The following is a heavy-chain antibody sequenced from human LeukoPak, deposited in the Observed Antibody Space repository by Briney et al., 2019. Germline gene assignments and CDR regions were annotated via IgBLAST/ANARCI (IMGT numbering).Heavy chain of an antibody. CDR3: ARDPGGSSGWYGGFRYYYYYMDV. V-gene: IGHV1-18*01. CDR2: ISAYTGNT. J-gene: IGHJ6*03. CDR1: GHTFTSYG. D-gene: IGHD6-19*01. Sequence: ASVKVSCKASGHTFTSYGISWVRRAPGQGLEWMGWISAYTGNTNFAQKLQGRVTMTTDTSTSTAYMELRSLRSDDTAVYYCARDPGGSSGWYGGFRYYYYYMDVWGKGTTVTVSS.